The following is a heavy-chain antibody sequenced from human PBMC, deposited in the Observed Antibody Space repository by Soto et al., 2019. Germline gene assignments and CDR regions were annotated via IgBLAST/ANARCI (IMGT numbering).Heavy chain of an antibody. CDR2: SSPYSGNT. V-gene: IGHV1-18*01. J-gene: IGHJ6*02. Sequence: QVQLVQSGDEVRKPGSSVKVSCKASGYIFVNYGIAWVRQAPGQGLEWMGWSSPYSGNTHYASKVQGRLTMTTDTSTSTAYMDLGSLTSDDRAVYYCAMVDNYVTPTPQDVWGQGTTVTVSS. D-gene: IGHD3-16*01. CDR3: AMVDNYVTPTPQDV. CDR1: GYIFVNYG.